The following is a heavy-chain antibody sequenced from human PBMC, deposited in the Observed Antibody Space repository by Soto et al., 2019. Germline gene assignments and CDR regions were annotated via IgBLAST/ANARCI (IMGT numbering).Heavy chain of an antibody. Sequence: VQLVESGGGLVQPGGSLRLSCAASGFTFSSYGMHWVRQAPGKGLEWVAVISYDGGEKYYADSVKGRFTISRDNSKNTLYLQMNSLRADDTAVYYCAKVTGYCSSSSCRRDFYYYYGLDVWGQGTTATVSS. V-gene: IGHV3-30*18. CDR3: AKVTGYCSSSSCRRDFYYYYGLDV. J-gene: IGHJ6*02. CDR2: ISYDGGEK. D-gene: IGHD2-2*01. CDR1: GFTFSSYG.